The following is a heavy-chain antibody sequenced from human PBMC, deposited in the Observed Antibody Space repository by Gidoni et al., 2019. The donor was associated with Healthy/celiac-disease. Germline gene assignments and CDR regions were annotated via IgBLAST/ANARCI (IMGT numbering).Heavy chain of an antibody. J-gene: IGHJ6*01. D-gene: IGHD1-7*01. Sequence: EVQLVASGGVVVQPGGSLRLSCAASGSIFADYAMHWVRQAPGKGLEWVSLISWDGGSTYYANSVKGRFTISRDNSKNSLYLQMNSLRAEDTALYYCAKGSITGTTSENYYYYDGMDVWGQGTTVTVSS. CDR2: ISWDGGST. CDR1: GSIFADYA. CDR3: AKGSITGTTSENYYYYDGMDV. V-gene: IGHV3-43D*04.